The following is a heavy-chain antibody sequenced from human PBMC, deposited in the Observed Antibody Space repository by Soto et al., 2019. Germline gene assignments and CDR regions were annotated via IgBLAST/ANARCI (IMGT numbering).Heavy chain of an antibody. CDR1: GFTFSSYA. CDR3: AREEDGDGVKVDAFDI. V-gene: IGHV3-30-3*01. Sequence: QVQLVESGGGVVQPGRSLRLSCAASGFTFSSYAMHWVRQAPGKGLEWVAVISYDGSNKYYADSVKGRFTISRDNSKNTLYLQMNSLRAEDTAVYYCAREEDGDGVKVDAFDIWGQGTMVTVSS. J-gene: IGHJ3*02. D-gene: IGHD4-17*01. CDR2: ISYDGSNK.